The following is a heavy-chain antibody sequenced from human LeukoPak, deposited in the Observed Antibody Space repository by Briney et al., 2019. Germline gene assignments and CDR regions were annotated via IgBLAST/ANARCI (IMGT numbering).Heavy chain of an antibody. Sequence: PSQTLSLTCAVSGGSISSGGYSWSWIRQPPGKGLEWIGYIYHNGSTYYNPSLKSRVTISVDRSKNQFSLKLSSVTAADTAVYYCARCGGSGYPDYWGQGTLVTVSS. D-gene: IGHD3-22*01. V-gene: IGHV4-30-2*01. CDR1: GGSISSGGYS. CDR3: ARCGGSGYPDY. J-gene: IGHJ4*02. CDR2: IYHNGST.